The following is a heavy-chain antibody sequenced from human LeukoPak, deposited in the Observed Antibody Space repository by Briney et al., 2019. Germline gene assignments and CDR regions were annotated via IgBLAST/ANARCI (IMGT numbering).Heavy chain of an antibody. D-gene: IGHD3-10*01. J-gene: IGHJ4*02. V-gene: IGHV4-4*07. CDR3: ARDVYYYGSGSYYYFDY. CDR1: GGSISSYY. Sequence: SETLSLTCTVSGGSISSYYWSWIRQPAGKGLEWIGRIYTSGSTNYNPSLKSRVTMSVDTSKNQFSLKLSSVTAADTAVYYCARDVYYYGSGSYYYFDYWGQGTLVTVSS. CDR2: IYTSGST.